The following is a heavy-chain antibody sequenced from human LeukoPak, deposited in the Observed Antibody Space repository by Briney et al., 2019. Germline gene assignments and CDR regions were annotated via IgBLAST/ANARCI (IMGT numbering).Heavy chain of an antibody. Sequence: PSETLSLTCTVSGGSISSYYWSWIRQPPGKGLEWIGYIYYSGSTNYNPSLKSRVTISVDTSKNQFSLKLSSVTAADTAVYYCAVRPYYYGSGSYANDYWGQGTLVTVSS. CDR1: GGSISSYY. CDR3: AVRPYYYGSGSYANDY. V-gene: IGHV4-59*08. D-gene: IGHD3-10*01. CDR2: IYYSGST. J-gene: IGHJ4*02.